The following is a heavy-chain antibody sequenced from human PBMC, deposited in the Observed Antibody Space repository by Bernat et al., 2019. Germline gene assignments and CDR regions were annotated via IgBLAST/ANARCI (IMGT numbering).Heavy chain of an antibody. J-gene: IGHJ4*02. CDR3: ASMVTTTYYFDY. D-gene: IGHD4-11*01. Sequence: EVQLVESGGGRVKPGGFLRLSCAASGFTFSSYSMNWVRQAPGKGLEWVSSISSSSSYRYYAESVKGRFTISRDNAKNSLYLQMNSLRAEDTAVYYCASMVTTTYYFDYWGQGTLVTVSS. CDR2: ISSSSSYR. CDR1: GFTFSSYS. V-gene: IGHV3-21*01.